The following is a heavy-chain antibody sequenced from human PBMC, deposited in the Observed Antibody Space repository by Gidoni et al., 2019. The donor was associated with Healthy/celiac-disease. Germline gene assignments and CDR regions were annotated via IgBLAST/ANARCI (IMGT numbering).Heavy chain of an antibody. D-gene: IGHD6-19*01. CDR3: ASAMYSSGWYGGAFDI. V-gene: IGHV3-11*06. J-gene: IGHJ3*02. CDR1: GFTFSDDY. CDR2: ISSSSSYT. Sequence: QVQLVESGGGLVKPGGPLRLSCAASGFTFSDDYMSWIRQAPGKGLEWVSYISSSSSYTNYADSVKGRFTISRDNAKNSLYLQMNSLRAEDTAVYYCASAMYSSGWYGGAFDIWGQGTMVTVSS.